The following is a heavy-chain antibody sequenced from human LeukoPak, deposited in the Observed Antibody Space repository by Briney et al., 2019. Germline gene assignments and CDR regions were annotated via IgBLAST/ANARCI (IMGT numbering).Heavy chain of an antibody. J-gene: IGHJ6*03. D-gene: IGHD6-13*01. CDR2: ISSSSSYI. CDR1: GFTFSSYS. Sequence: PGGSLRLSCAASGFTFSSYSMNWVRQAPGKGLEWASSISSSSSYIYYADSVKGRFTISRDNAKNSLYLQMNSLRAEDTAVYYCARDSPSSWLYYMDVWGKGTTVTVSS. V-gene: IGHV3-21*01. CDR3: ARDSPSSWLYYMDV.